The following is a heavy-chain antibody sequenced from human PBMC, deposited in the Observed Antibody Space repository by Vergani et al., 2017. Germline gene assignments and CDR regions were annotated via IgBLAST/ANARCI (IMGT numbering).Heavy chain of an antibody. V-gene: IGHV3-11*04. CDR3: ARETRDTPSSLDY. CDR1: GFIFSDNY. Sequence: QVQLVESGGGLVKPGGSLTLSCAASGFIFSDNYMSWIRQAPGKGLEWVSYISSSGSTIYYADSVKGRFTISKDISKNTLYLQMNSLRGDDTAVYYCARETRDTPSSLDYWGQGTLVTVSS. D-gene: IGHD5-24*01. CDR2: ISSSGSTI. J-gene: IGHJ4*02.